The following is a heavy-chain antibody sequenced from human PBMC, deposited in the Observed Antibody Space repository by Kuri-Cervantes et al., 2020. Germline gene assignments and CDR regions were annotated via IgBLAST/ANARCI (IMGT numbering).Heavy chain of an antibody. D-gene: IGHD6-13*01. CDR1: GDSISSGDYY. J-gene: IGHJ4*02. Sequence: SETLSLTCTVSGDSISSGDYYWSWIRQPPGKGLEWIGYIFYTGNTYYSPSLKSRVTISVDTSKNQFSLKLSSVTAADTAVYYCARIAAAGMYFDYWGQGTLVTVSS. CDR3: ARIAAAGMYFDY. V-gene: IGHV4-30-4*01. CDR2: IFYTGNT.